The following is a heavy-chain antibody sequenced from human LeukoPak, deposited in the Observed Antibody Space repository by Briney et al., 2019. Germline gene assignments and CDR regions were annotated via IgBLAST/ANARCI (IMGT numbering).Heavy chain of an antibody. J-gene: IGHJ6*02. V-gene: IGHV3-33*01. CDR1: GFTFSSYG. CDR2: IWYDGSNK. Sequence: GGSLRLSCAASGFTFSSYGMHWVRQAPGKGLEWVAVIWYDGSNKYYADSVKGRFTISRDNSKNTLYLQMNSLRAEDTAVYYCARGSIRSNYGMDVWGQGTTVTVSS. CDR3: ARGSIRSNYGMDV.